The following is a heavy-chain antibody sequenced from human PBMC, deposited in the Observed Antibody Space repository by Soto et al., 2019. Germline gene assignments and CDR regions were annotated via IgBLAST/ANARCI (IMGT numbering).Heavy chain of an antibody. CDR3: ARDGSTGETAMVSQFFYGMDV. D-gene: IGHD5-18*01. Sequence: QVQLVQSGAEVKKPGSSVKVSCKSSGDTFISYAISWVRQAPGQGLEWMGGVVPMFGIPNYAQKFQGRVTIIAYESRSTAYLELSILATEDTGVYYCARDGSTGETAMVSQFFYGMDVWGQGTTVTFSS. J-gene: IGHJ6*02. V-gene: IGHV1-69*12. CDR1: GDTFISYA. CDR2: VVPMFGIP.